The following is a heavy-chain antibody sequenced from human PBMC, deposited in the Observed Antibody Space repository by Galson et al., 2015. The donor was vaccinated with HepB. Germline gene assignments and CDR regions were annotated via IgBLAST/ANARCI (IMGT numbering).Heavy chain of an antibody. CDR1: GYTFTSYY. CDR3: AREGYSSSWYARGGFDP. Sequence: SVKVSCKASGYTFTSYYMHWVRQAPGQGLEWMGIINPSGGSTSYAQKLQGRVTMTRDTSTSTVYMELSSLRSEDTAVYYCAREGYSSSWYARGGFDPWGQGTLVTVSS. D-gene: IGHD6-13*01. J-gene: IGHJ5*02. V-gene: IGHV1-46*04. CDR2: INPSGGST.